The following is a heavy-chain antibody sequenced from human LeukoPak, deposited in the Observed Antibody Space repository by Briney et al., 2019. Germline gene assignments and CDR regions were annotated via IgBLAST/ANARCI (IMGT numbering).Heavy chain of an antibody. CDR3: ARVVDTHFDY. V-gene: IGHV3-74*01. CDR2: IKSDGSTT. Sequence: GGSLRLSCAASGFTFSSYWMHWVRQAPGKGLVWVSRIKSDGSTTTYADSVKGRFTISRDNAKNTLYLQMNSLRAEDTAVCYCARVVDTHFDYWGQGTLVTVSS. CDR1: GFTFSSYW. D-gene: IGHD5-18*01. J-gene: IGHJ4*02.